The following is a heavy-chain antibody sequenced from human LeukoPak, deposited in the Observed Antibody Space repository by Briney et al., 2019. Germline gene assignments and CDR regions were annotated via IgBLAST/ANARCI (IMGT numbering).Heavy chain of an antibody. CDR2: ISGSGGST. V-gene: IGHV3-23*01. Sequence: GGTLRLSCAASGFTFSTYGMSWVRQAPGQGLEWVSAISGSGGSTYYADSVKSRFIIARDNPKKTLYLQMNSLRADDTAVYYCAKNGDYGDMDWFDSWGQGTLVTVSS. D-gene: IGHD4-17*01. J-gene: IGHJ5*01. CDR3: AKNGDYGDMDWFDS. CDR1: GFTFSTYG.